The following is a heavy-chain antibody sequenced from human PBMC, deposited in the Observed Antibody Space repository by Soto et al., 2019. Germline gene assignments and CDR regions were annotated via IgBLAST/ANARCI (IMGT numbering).Heavy chain of an antibody. Sequence: GESLKISCAASGFTFSSYAMSWVRQAPGKGLEWVSAISGSGGSTYYADSVKGRFTISRDNSKNTLYLQMNSLRAEDTAVYYCAKDGRGYSGYDLDYWGQGTLVTVSS. CDR1: GFTFSSYA. CDR2: ISGSGGST. J-gene: IGHJ4*02. CDR3: AKDGRGYSGYDLDY. V-gene: IGHV3-23*01. D-gene: IGHD5-12*01.